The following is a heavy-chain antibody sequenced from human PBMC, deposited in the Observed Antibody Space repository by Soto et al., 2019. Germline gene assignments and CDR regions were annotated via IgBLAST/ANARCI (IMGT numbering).Heavy chain of an antibody. V-gene: IGHV4-31*03. CDR3: ARGGRLLWFGEPPLSFDP. D-gene: IGHD3-10*01. CDR2: IYYSGST. Sequence: SETLSLTCTVSGGSISSGGYYWSWIRQHPGKGLEWIGYIYYSGSTYYNPSLKSRVTISVDTSKNQFSLKLSSVTAADTAVYYCARGGRLLWFGEPPLSFDPWGQGTLVTVSS. CDR1: GGSISSGGYY. J-gene: IGHJ5*02.